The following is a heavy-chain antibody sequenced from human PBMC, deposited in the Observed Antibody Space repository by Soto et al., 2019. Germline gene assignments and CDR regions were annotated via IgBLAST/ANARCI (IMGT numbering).Heavy chain of an antibody. CDR2: ISDDGNKE. CDR3: VASALSFDY. J-gene: IGHJ4*02. Sequence: GGSLRLSCAASGFTFSNYAMHWVRQAPGKGLEWLAVISDDGNKEQLADSVKGRFTISRDNSKNTLYLQINSLRDEDTAVYQCVASALSFDYWGQGTLVTVSS. D-gene: IGHD3-16*02. CDR1: GFTFSNYA. V-gene: IGHV3-30-3*01.